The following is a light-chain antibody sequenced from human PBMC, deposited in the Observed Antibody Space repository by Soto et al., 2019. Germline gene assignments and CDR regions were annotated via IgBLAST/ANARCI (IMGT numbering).Light chain of an antibody. J-gene: IGLJ1*01. Sequence: QSALTQPASVSGSPGQSITISCTGTSSDVGGYNLVSWYQQYPGEAPKLMIYEVTNRPSGVSNRFSGSKSGNTASLTISGLQAEDEGDYYCQSYDSSLSGAAFGTGTKLTVL. CDR1: SSDVGGYNL. CDR3: QSYDSSLSGAA. V-gene: IGLV2-14*01. CDR2: EVT.